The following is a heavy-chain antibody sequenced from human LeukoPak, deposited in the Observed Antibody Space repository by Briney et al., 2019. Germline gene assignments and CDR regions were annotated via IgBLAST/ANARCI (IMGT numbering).Heavy chain of an antibody. CDR2: ISGSGGST. J-gene: IGHJ6*04. CDR1: GFTFSSYA. V-gene: IGHV3-23*01. Sequence: GGSLRLSCAASGFTFSSYAMSWVRQAPGKGLEWVSAISGSGGSTYYADSVKGRFTISRDNSKNTLYLQMNSLRAEGTAVYYCAKDLGGRNYYGSGSYYYMDVWGKGTTVTVSS. D-gene: IGHD3-10*01. CDR3: AKDLGGRNYYGSGSYYYMDV.